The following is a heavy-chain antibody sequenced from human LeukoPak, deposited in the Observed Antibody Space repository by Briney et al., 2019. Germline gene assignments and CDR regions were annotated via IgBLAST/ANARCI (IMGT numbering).Heavy chain of an antibody. Sequence: EASVKVSCKASGYTFTSYAMHWVRQAPGQRLEWVGWINAGNGNTKYSQKFQGRVTITRDTSASTAYMELSSLRSEDTAVYYCASGCSSTSCPVDYWGQGTLVTVSS. J-gene: IGHJ4*02. CDR1: GYTFTSYA. CDR3: ASGCSSTSCPVDY. D-gene: IGHD2-2*01. CDR2: INAGNGNT. V-gene: IGHV1-3*01.